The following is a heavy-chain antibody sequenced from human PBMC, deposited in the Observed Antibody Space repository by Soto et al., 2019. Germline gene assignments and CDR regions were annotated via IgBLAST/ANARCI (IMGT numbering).Heavy chain of an antibody. D-gene: IGHD3-22*01. CDR3: ARDLESAPYYYDSSGYYPVYYFDY. CDR2: ISSSSSYI. Sequence: GGSLRLSCAASGFTFSSYSMSWVRQAPGKGLEWVSSISSSSSYIYYADSVKGRFTISRDNAKNSLYLQMNSLRAEDTAVYYCARDLESAPYYYDSSGYYPVYYFDYWGQGTLVTVSS. V-gene: IGHV3-21*01. CDR1: GFTFSSYS. J-gene: IGHJ4*02.